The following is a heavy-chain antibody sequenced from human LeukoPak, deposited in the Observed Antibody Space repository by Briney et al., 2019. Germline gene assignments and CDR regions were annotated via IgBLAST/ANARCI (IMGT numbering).Heavy chain of an antibody. V-gene: IGHV1-2*02. J-gene: IGHJ4*02. CDR3: ARLHYDILTGYYKIDY. CDR1: GYTFTGYY. Sequence: ASVKVSCKASGYTFTGYYMHWVRQAPGQGLEWMGWISPNSGGTNYAQKFQGRVTMTRDTSISTAYMELGRLRSDDTAVYYCARLHYDILTGYYKIDYWGQGTLVTVSS. D-gene: IGHD3-9*01. CDR2: ISPNSGGT.